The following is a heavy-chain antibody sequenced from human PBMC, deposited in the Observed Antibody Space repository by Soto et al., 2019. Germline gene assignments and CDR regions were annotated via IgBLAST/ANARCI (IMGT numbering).Heavy chain of an antibody. D-gene: IGHD3-16*01. CDR2: VHYSGSA. V-gene: IGHV4-59*01. J-gene: IGHJ4*02. Sequence: SETLSLTCFVSGDSLSDYDGSWFRQSPGKGLEHIGYVHYSGSANYNPSLKSRVTISMDTSKNQVSLKLSSVTAADTAIYYCARSGHIFAGGGRGKGMLFRVSS. CDR3: ARSGHIFAGGG. CDR1: GDSLSDYD.